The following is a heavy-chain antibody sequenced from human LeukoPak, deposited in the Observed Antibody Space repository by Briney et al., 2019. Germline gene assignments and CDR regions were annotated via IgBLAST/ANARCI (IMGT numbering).Heavy chain of an antibody. CDR1: GYTFTSYY. D-gene: IGHD6-19*01. J-gene: IGHJ4*02. CDR2: ITPSGGST. CDR3: ARVVADSSGWESLDF. V-gene: IGHV1-46*01. Sequence: ASVKVSCKACGYTFTSYYMQWVRQAPGQGLEWMGIITPSGGSTSYAQKFQGRVTMTRDTSTSTVYMELSSLRSEDTAVYYCARVVADSSGWESLDFWGQGTLVTVSS.